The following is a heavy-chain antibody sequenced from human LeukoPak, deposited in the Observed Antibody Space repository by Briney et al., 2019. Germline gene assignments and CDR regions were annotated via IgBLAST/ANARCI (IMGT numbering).Heavy chain of an antibody. D-gene: IGHD3-10*01. CDR1: GFTFSTHW. CDR3: ARHLNYYLDY. Sequence: GGSLRLSCAASGFTFSTHWMHWVRQAPGKGLVWVSRISSDGSITGYADSVKGRFTISRDNAKNTLYLQMNSLRAEDTAVYYCARHLNYYLDYWGQGTLVTVSS. J-gene: IGHJ4*02. V-gene: IGHV3-74*01. CDR2: ISSDGSIT.